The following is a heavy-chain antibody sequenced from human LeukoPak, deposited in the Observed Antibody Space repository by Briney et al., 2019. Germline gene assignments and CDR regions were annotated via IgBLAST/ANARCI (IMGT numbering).Heavy chain of an antibody. J-gene: IGHJ5*02. D-gene: IGHD1-26*01. Sequence: ASVKVSCKASGYTFPSYYLHWVRQPPGQGLEWMGLINPTGCSTGYAQKFQGRVTMTSDMSTSTDYMELSSLRSEDTAIYYCARDNSVGDNAWWFDPWGQGTLVTVSS. CDR2: INPTGCST. CDR1: GYTFPSYY. V-gene: IGHV1-46*01. CDR3: ARDNSVGDNAWWFDP.